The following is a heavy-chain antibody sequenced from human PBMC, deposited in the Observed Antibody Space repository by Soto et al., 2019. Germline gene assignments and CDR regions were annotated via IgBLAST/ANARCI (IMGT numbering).Heavy chain of an antibody. Sequence: GESLKISCKGSGYSFTSYWIGWVRQMPGKGLEWMGIIYPGDSDTRYSPSFQGQVTISADKSISTAYLQWSSLKASDTAMYYCARRYCSGGSCYSYAFDIWGQGTMVTVSS. D-gene: IGHD2-15*01. J-gene: IGHJ3*02. CDR1: GYSFTSYW. CDR2: IYPGDSDT. V-gene: IGHV5-51*01. CDR3: ARRYCSGGSCYSYAFDI.